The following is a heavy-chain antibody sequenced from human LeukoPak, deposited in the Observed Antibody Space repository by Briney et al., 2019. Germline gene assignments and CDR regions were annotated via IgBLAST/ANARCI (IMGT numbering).Heavy chain of an antibody. CDR1: GFTFSSYG. CDR3: AREAAYCGGDCYWWFDP. V-gene: IGHV3-30*03. J-gene: IGHJ5*02. D-gene: IGHD2-21*02. Sequence: PGRPLRLSCAASGFTFSSYGMHWVRKAPGKGLEWVAVISYDGSNKYYADSVKGRFTISRDNSMNTLYLQMNSLRAEDTAVYYCAREAAYCGGDCYWWFDPWGQGTLVTVSS. CDR2: ISYDGSNK.